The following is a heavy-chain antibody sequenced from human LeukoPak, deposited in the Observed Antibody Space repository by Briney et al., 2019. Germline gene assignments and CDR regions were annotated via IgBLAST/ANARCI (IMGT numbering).Heavy chain of an antibody. CDR1: GFTFSSFA. J-gene: IGHJ4*02. CDR2: ISGTGGTT. V-gene: IGHV3-23*01. CDR3: AKDRQFLEHLFDY. D-gene: IGHD3-3*01. Sequence: GGSLRLSCAASGFTFSSFAMSWVRQAPGQGLEWVSGISGTGGTTYYADFVKGRFTISRDNSKNTLYLQMNSLRDEDTAVYYCAKDRQFLEHLFDYWGQGSLVAVSP.